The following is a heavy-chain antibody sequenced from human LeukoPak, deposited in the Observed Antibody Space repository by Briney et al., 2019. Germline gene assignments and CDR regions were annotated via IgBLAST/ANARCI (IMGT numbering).Heavy chain of an antibody. CDR1: GFTFNSYA. V-gene: IGHV3-23*01. CDR3: AKGLGLNSRSYYGMDV. CDR2: ISGSGGST. Sequence: PGGSLRLSCATSGFTFNSYALSWVRQAPGKGLERVSGISGSGGSTYYADSVKGRFTISRDNSKNTLYLQMNSLTAEDTAVCYCAKGLGLNSRSYYGMDVWGQGTTVTVSS. J-gene: IGHJ6*02.